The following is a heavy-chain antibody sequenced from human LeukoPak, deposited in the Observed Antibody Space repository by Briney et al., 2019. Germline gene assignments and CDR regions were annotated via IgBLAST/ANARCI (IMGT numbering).Heavy chain of an antibody. CDR3: ARHTRYGDDNPYDI. Sequence: PSETLSLTCTVSGASITNYYWGWTRQLPGKGLEWIGYIHASGRTGYNPSLKSRVIMSVDTSKNQFSLGLSSVTAADTAIYYCARHTRYGDDNPYDIWGQGTMVNVSS. D-gene: IGHD4-17*01. J-gene: IGHJ3*02. CDR1: GASITNYY. CDR2: IHASGRT. V-gene: IGHV4-4*09.